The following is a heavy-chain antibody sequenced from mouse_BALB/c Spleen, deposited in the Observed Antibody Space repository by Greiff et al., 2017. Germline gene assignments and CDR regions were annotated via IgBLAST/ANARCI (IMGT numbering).Heavy chain of an antibody. V-gene: IGHV5-6-5*01. CDR1: GFTFSSYA. Sequence: EVQVVESGGGLVKPGGSLKLSCAASGFTFSSYAMSWVRQTPEKRLEWVASISSGGSTYYPDSVKGRFTISRDNARNILYLQMSSLRSEDTAMYYCASLLRLEAMDYWGQGTSVTVSS. J-gene: IGHJ4*01. CDR2: ISSGGST. D-gene: IGHD1-2*01. CDR3: ASLLRLEAMDY.